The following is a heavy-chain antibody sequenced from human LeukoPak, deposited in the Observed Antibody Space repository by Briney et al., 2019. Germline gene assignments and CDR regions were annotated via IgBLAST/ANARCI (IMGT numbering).Heavy chain of an antibody. CDR1: GYTFTSYY. J-gene: IGHJ4*02. Sequence: AASVKVSCKASGYTFTSYYMHWVRQAPGQGLEWMGIINPSGGSTSYAQKFQGRVTMTRDTSTSTVYMELSSLRSEDTAVYYCARGTVRGYSYDCEWCYWGQGTLVTVSS. CDR3: ARGTVRGYSYDCEWCY. V-gene: IGHV1-46*01. CDR2: INPSGGST. D-gene: IGHD5-18*01.